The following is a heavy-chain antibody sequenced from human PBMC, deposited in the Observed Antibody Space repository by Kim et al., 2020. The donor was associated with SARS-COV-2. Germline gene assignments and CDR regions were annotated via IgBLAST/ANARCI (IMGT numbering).Heavy chain of an antibody. V-gene: IGHV3-74*01. CDR1: GFTFRNYW. CDR3: AKGGHYSYYGVDV. CDR2: INGDGSDT. Sequence: GGSLRLSCAASGFTFRNYWMHWVRQVPGKGLVWVSCINGDGSDTTYADSVKGRFTISRDSAKNTVYLQMNSLRAEDTAVYYCAKGGHYSYYGVDVWGQGTPCTVS. J-gene: IGHJ6*02.